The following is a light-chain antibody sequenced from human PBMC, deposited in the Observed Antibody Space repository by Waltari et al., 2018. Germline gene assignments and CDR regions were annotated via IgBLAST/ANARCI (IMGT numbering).Light chain of an antibody. V-gene: IGKV3-20*01. CDR3: QQYGGSPPMYT. CDR2: VAS. J-gene: IGKJ2*01. Sequence: EIVLTQSPGTLSLSPGERATLSCRASQSISSNYLSWYQHKPGQAPRLLIYVASRRATGIPDRFSGSGSGTDFTLTISRLEPADFAVYFCQQYGGSPPMYTFGQRTTPDI. CDR1: QSISSNY.